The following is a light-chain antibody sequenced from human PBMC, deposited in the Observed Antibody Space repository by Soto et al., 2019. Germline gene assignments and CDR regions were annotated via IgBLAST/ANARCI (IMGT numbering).Light chain of an antibody. V-gene: IGLV2-14*01. CDR1: SRDVGGYNY. J-gene: IGLJ2*01. CDR3: QSYDTSLSGVI. CDR2: EVS. Sequence: QSALTQPASVSGSPGQSITISCTGTSRDVGGYNYVSWHQQHPGKAPKVIITEVSNRPSGVSDRFSGSKSGNTASLTISGLQAEDEADYYCQSYDTSLSGVIFGAGTKLTVL.